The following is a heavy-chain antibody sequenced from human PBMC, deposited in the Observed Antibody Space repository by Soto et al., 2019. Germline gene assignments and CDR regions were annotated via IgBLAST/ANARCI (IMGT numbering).Heavy chain of an antibody. V-gene: IGHV4-34*09. CDR1: GGSFSGYY. Sequence: PSETLSLTCAVYGGSFSGYYWSWIRQPPGKGLEWIGEINHSGSTNYNPSLKSRVTISVDTSKNQFSLKLSSVTAADTAVYYCARARVPAAFPQYWGQGTLVTVSS. CDR2: INHSGST. D-gene: IGHD2-2*01. CDR3: ARARVPAAFPQY. J-gene: IGHJ4*02.